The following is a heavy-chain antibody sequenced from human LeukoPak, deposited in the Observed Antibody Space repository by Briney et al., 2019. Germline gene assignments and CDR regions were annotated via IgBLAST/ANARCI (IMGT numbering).Heavy chain of an antibody. CDR2: INPNSGGT. CDR3: ARDLEYCSSNSCHYYMDV. Sequence: ASVKVSCKASGYTFTGYYMHWVRQAPGQGLEWMGWINPNSGGTNYAQKFQGRVTMTRDTSISTAYMELSRLRSDDTAVYYCARDLEYCSSNSCHYYMDVWGKGTTVTVSS. J-gene: IGHJ6*03. D-gene: IGHD2-2*01. CDR1: GYTFTGYY. V-gene: IGHV1-2*02.